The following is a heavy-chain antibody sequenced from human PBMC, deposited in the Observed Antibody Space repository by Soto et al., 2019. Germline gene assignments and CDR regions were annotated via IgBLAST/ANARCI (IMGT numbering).Heavy chain of an antibody. CDR3: ARRIDHTIFGVVTSPCGMDV. D-gene: IGHD3-3*01. CDR2: IDPSDSYT. Sequence: LGESLKISCKGSGYSFTSYWISWVRQMPGKGLEWMGRIDPSDSYTNYSPSFQGHVTISADKSISTAYLQWSSLKASDTAMYYCARRIDHTIFGVVTSPCGMDVWGQGTTVTVSS. V-gene: IGHV5-10-1*01. J-gene: IGHJ6*02. CDR1: GYSFTSYW.